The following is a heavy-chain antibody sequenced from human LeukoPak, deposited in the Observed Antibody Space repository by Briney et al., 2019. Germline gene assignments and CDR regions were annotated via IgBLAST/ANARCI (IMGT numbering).Heavy chain of an antibody. Sequence: GRSLRLSCAASGFTFDDYAMHWVRQAPGKGLEWVSGISWNSGSIGYADSVKGRFTISRDNAKNSLYLQMNSLRVEDTAVYYCARDLGATIFDFDYWGQGTLVTVSS. D-gene: IGHD1-26*01. J-gene: IGHJ4*02. V-gene: IGHV3-9*01. CDR3: ARDLGATIFDFDY. CDR1: GFTFDDYA. CDR2: ISWNSGSI.